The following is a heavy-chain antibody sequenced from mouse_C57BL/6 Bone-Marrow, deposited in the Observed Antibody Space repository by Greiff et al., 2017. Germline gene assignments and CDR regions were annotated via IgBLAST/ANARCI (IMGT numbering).Heavy chain of an antibody. D-gene: IGHD1-1*01. CDR3: ARNYGSLYYFDY. Sequence: VQLKESGPELVKPGASVKISCKASGYSFTDYNMNWVKQSNGKSLEWIGVINPNYGTTSYNQKFKGKATLTVDQSSSTPYMQLNSLTSEDSAVYYCARNYGSLYYFDYWGQGTTLTVSS. CDR1: GYSFTDYN. J-gene: IGHJ2*01. V-gene: IGHV1-39*01. CDR2: INPNYGTT.